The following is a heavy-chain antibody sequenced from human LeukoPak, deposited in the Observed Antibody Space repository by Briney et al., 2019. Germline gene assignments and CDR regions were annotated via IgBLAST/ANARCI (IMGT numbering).Heavy chain of an antibody. V-gene: IGHV1-24*01. CDR1: GYTLTELS. D-gene: IGHD3-10*01. J-gene: IGHJ4*02. CDR3: ARRTAMVRGTFRYFDY. CDR2: FDPEDGET. Sequence: GASVKVSCTVSGYTLTELSMHWVRQAPGKGLEWMGGFDPEDGETIYAQKFQGRVTMTRDTSISTAYMELSRLRSDDTAVYYCARRTAMVRGTFRYFDYWGQGTLVTVSS.